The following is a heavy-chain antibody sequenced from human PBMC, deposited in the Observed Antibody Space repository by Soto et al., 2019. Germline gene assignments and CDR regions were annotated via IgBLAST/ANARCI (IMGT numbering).Heavy chain of an antibody. V-gene: IGHV3-30*18. D-gene: IGHD2-21*02. J-gene: IGHJ4*02. CDR3: VKSAHPAVVTLYYFDY. CDR1: GFNFNNYA. Sequence: QVHLVESGGGVFQPGRSLRLSCAASGFNFNNYAMHLVRQAPGKGLDWVTLISEDGSKEYFADSVKGRFTVSRDNSKNTLFLQMNTLKTEDTAVYYCVKSAHPAVVTLYYFDYWGQGTLVTVSS. CDR2: ISEDGSKE.